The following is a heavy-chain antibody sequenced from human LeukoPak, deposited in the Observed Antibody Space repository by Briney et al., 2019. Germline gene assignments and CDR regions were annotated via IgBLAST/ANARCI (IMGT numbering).Heavy chain of an antibody. CDR1: GFTFSSYA. CDR3: ARDSGEAAAAG. J-gene: IGHJ4*02. Sequence: GGSLRLSCAASGFTFSSYAMHWVRQAPGKGLEYVSAISSNGGSTYYANSVKGRFTISRDNSKNTLYLQIGSLRAEDMAVYYCARDSGEAAAAGWGQGALVTVSS. V-gene: IGHV3-64*01. D-gene: IGHD6-25*01. CDR2: ISSNGGST.